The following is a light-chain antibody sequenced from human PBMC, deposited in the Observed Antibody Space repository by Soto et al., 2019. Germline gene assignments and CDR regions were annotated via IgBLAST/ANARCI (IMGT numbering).Light chain of an antibody. V-gene: IGLV2-23*01. J-gene: IGLJ1*01. CDR2: EGS. CDR3: CSYAGSSSYV. Sequence: QSVLNHPPSISGSPGQSTNISSTRTRSYVGSYNLVSWYQQHPGKAPKLMIYEGSKRPSGVSNRFSGSKSGNTASLTISGLQAEDEADYYCCSYAGSSSYVFGTGTKVTVL. CDR1: RSYVGSYNL.